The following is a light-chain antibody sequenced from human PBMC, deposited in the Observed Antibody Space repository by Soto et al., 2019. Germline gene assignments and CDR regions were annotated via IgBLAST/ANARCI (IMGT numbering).Light chain of an antibody. CDR3: TSWTTSTTMI. Sequence: QSVLTQPASVSGSPGQSITISCTGTSSDIGAYNFVSWYQQHPGKAPKLMLYDVNIRPSGVSNSFSGSKSGNTASLTISGLQAEDEADYYCTSWTTSTTMIFGGWTKVTVL. J-gene: IGLJ2*01. CDR2: DVN. CDR1: SSDIGAYNF. V-gene: IGLV2-14*03.